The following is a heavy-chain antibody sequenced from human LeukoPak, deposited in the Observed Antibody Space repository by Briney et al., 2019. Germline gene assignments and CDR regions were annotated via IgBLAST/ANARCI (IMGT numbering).Heavy chain of an antibody. V-gene: IGHV4-38-2*01. CDR1: GYSISSGYY. D-gene: IGHD4-17*01. J-gene: IGHJ6*03. CDR2: IYHSGST. CDR3: ARLDYGDYPYYYYYMDV. Sequence: PSETLSLTCAVSGYSISSGYYWGWIRQPPGKGLEWIGSIYHSGSTYYNPSLKSRVTISVDTSKNQSSLKLSSVTAADTAVYYCARLDYGDYPYYYYYMDVWGKGTTVTVSS.